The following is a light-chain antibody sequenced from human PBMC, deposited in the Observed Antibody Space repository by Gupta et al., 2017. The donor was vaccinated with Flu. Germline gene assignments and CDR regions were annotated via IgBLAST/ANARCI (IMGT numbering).Light chain of an antibody. CDR2: KAS. CDR3: QHQNSYSRA. J-gene: IGKJ1*01. V-gene: IGKV1-5*03. Sequence: DIQMTQSPSTLSASVGDRVTITCRASQSVSSWLAWYQQRPGKVPKLLIYKASRVESGVPARFSGSGSGTEFTLTISSRQPDDFATYYCQHQNSYSRAFGQGTKVEIK. CDR1: QSVSSW.